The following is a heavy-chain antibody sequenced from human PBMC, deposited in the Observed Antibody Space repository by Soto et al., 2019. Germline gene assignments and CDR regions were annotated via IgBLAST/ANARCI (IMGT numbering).Heavy chain of an antibody. V-gene: IGHV1-69*13. D-gene: IGHD2-2*01. Sequence: SVKVSCKASGGTFSSYAISWVRQAPGQGLEWMGGIIPIFGTANYAQKFQGRVTITADESTSTAYMELSSLRSEDTAVYYCARGVPVPIVVPAAIYYYYGMDVWGQGTTVTVYS. CDR3: ARGVPVPIVVPAAIYYYYGMDV. J-gene: IGHJ6*02. CDR1: GGTFSSYA. CDR2: IIPIFGTA.